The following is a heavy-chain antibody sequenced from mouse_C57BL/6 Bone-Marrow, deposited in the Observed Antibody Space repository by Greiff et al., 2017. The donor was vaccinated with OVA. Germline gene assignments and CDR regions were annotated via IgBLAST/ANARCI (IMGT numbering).Heavy chain of an antibody. Sequence: VQLQQSGAELARPGASVKLSCKASGYTFTSYGISWVKQRTGQGLEWIGEIYPRSGNTYYNEKFKGKATLTADKSSSTAYMELRSLTSEDSAVYFCASTGWGTWFAYWGQGTLVTVSA. CDR2: IYPRSGNT. D-gene: IGHD4-1*02. V-gene: IGHV1-81*01. CDR3: ASTGWGTWFAY. CDR1: GYTFTSYG. J-gene: IGHJ3*01.